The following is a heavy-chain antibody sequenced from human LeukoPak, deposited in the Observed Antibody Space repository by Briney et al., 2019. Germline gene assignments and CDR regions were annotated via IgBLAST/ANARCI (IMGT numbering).Heavy chain of an antibody. Sequence: GGSLKISLKGFGYNFSHYWVGWGAPIPRERLGWMGIIYPGDSDTRYSPSFQGQVTISADKSISTAYLQWSSLKASDTAMYYCASLIYGGNSALNWGQGTLVTVPS. J-gene: IGHJ4*02. CDR1: GYNFSHYW. CDR3: ASLIYGGNSALN. D-gene: IGHD4-23*01. CDR2: IYPGDSDT. V-gene: IGHV5-51*01.